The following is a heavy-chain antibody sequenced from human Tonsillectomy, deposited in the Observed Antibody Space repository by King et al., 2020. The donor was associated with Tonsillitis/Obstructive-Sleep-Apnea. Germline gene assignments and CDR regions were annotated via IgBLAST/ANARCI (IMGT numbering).Heavy chain of an antibody. CDR3: TRQDALSHYYMDV. J-gene: IGHJ6*03. Sequence: QLQESGPGLMKPSETLSLTCTVSGCSISDSGYYWAWIRQPPGKRLEWIGSIYYSGRTYYNPSLKSRVTVSVGTSKNQFSLRLTSVTAADTAVYYCTRQDALSHYYMDVWGKGTTVTVSS. CDR1: GCSISDSGYY. V-gene: IGHV4-39*01. CDR2: IYYSGRT. D-gene: IGHD2-8*01.